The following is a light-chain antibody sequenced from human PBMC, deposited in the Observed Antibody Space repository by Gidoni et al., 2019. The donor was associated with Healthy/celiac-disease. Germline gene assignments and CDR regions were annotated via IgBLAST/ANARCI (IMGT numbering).Light chain of an antibody. V-gene: IGLV3-19*01. Sequence: SSELTQDPAVSVALGQTVRITCQGDSLRSYYASWYQQKPGQAPVLVIYGKNNRPSGIPDRFSGSSSGNTASLTITGAQAEDEADYDCNSRDSSGNHAVFGGGTKLTVL. CDR1: SLRSYY. CDR3: NSRDSSGNHAV. CDR2: GKN. J-gene: IGLJ2*01.